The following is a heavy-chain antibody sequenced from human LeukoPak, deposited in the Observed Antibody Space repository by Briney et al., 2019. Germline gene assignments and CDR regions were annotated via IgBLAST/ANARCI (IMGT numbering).Heavy chain of an antibody. J-gene: IGHJ4*02. Sequence: TLSLTCTVSGGSISSGSYYWGWIRQPPGKGPEWIGTIYHTGSPYYNPSLKSRVTISVDTSKNQFSLKLTSVTAADTAVYYCATDVDTAPHYYFDYWGQGTLVTVSS. CDR2: IYHTGSP. D-gene: IGHD5-18*01. CDR3: ATDVDTAPHYYFDY. V-gene: IGHV4-39*07. CDR1: GGSISSGSYY.